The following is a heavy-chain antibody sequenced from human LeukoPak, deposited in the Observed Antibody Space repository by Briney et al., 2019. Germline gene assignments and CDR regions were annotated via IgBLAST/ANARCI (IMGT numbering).Heavy chain of an antibody. CDR1: GGSVTSYY. Sequence: TSETLSLTCTVSGGSVTSYYWSWIRQPPGKGLEWIGYIFYSGSSNYNPSLKSRVTISLDTSKNLFSLKLTSVTAADTAVYYCARGDYNFAYWGQGTLVTVSS. CDR3: ARGDYNFAY. J-gene: IGHJ4*02. V-gene: IGHV4-59*02. D-gene: IGHD4-11*01. CDR2: IFYSGSS.